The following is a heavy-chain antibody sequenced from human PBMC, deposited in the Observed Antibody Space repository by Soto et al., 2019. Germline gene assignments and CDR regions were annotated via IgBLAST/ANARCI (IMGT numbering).Heavy chain of an antibody. V-gene: IGHV4-59*11. CDR1: GGSISNHY. Sequence: QVQLQESGPGLVKPSETLSLTCTVSGGSISNHYWSWIRQPPGKGLAWIGYIYSNGNTNYNPPLKSRVTMSVDTAKNQISRKLRSVTAADTAVYYCTRANWYSEYWGQGTLVTVSS. CDR3: TRANWYSEY. J-gene: IGHJ4*02. D-gene: IGHD7-27*01. CDR2: IYSNGNT.